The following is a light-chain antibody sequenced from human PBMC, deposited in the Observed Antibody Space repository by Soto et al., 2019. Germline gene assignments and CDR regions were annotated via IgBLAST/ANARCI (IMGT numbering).Light chain of an antibody. CDR3: SSFRRSNTPHVL. CDR2: GVT. J-gene: IGLJ2*01. V-gene: IGLV2-14*01. CDR1: DSDVGGYNF. Sequence: QSVLTQPASVSGSPGQSITISCTGTDSDVGGYNFVSWYQQHPGKAPKLMIYGVTNRPSGVSNRFSGSKSGNTASLTISGLQAEDAANYYCSSFRRSNTPHVLFGAGTKLTVL.